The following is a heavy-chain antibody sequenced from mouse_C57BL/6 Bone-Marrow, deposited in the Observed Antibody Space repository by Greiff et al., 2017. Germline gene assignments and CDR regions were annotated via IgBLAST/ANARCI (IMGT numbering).Heavy chain of an antibody. CDR1: GYAFSSSW. D-gene: IGHD1-1*01. Sequence: QVQLQQSGPELVKPGASVKISCKASGYAFSSSWMNWVKQRPGKGLEWTGRIYPGDGDTNYNGKFKGKATLTADKSSSTAYMQLSSLTSEDSAVYFCARSETTGAMDYWGQGTSVTVSS. J-gene: IGHJ4*01. CDR2: IYPGDGDT. CDR3: ARSETTGAMDY. V-gene: IGHV1-82*01.